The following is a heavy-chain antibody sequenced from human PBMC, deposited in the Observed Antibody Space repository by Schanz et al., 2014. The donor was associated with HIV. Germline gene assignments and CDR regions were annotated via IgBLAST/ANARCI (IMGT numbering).Heavy chain of an antibody. V-gene: IGHV3-23*01. J-gene: IGHJ6*02. CDR2: ISGSGGTT. Sequence: EVQLLESGGGLVQPGGSLSLSCAASGFTFTNYAMSWVRPAPGKGLEWVSGISGSGGTTFYADSVKGRFTISRDNSKNTLYLQMNSLRAEDTAVYYCAKGGRDILSYYGMDVWGQGTTVTVSS. CDR1: GFTFTNYA. CDR3: AKGGRDILSYYGMDV. D-gene: IGHD2-15*01.